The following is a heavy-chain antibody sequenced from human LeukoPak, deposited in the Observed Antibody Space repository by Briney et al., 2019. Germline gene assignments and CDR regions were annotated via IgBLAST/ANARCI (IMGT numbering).Heavy chain of an antibody. D-gene: IGHD3-10*01. CDR1: GYTFTSYG. V-gene: IGHV1-18*01. Sequence: ASVKVSCKASGYTFTSYGIRWVRQAPGQGLEWMGWISADNGNTNYAKKLQGRVTMTTDTPTSPAYMEMRSLRSDDTAVYCCARARSQLWFGESPFDSWGQGPLVTVSS. J-gene: IGHJ4*02. CDR2: ISADNGNT. CDR3: ARARSQLWFGESPFDS.